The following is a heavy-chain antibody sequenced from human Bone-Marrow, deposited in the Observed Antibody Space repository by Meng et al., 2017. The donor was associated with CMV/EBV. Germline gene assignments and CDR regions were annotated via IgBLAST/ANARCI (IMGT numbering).Heavy chain of an antibody. CDR2: LYSGGSA. Sequence: GESLKISCVASGFTFDAYGMSWVRQAPGKGLEWVSVLYSGGSAYYADSVKGRFTISRDESKNILYLQMNSLRAEDTALYYCARVRSPAYGYYYYGMDVWGQGTTVTVSS. CDR3: ARVRSPAYGYYYYGMDV. J-gene: IGHJ6*02. V-gene: IGHV3-53*01. D-gene: IGHD3-10*01. CDR1: GFTFDAYG.